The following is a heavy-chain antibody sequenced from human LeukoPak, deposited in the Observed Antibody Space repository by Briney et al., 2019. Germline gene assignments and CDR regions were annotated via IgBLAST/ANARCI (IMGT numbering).Heavy chain of an antibody. CDR2: INPNSGGT. Sequence: ASVNVPCKASGYTFTGYYMHWVRQAPGQGLEWMGWINPNSGGTNYAQKFQGRVTMTRDTSISTAYMELSRLRSDDTAVYYCARGRYYYDSSGYYFDYWGQGPGVPVSS. CDR1: GYTFTGYY. CDR3: ARGRYYYDSSGYYFDY. V-gene: IGHV1-2*02. D-gene: IGHD3-22*01. J-gene: IGHJ4*02.